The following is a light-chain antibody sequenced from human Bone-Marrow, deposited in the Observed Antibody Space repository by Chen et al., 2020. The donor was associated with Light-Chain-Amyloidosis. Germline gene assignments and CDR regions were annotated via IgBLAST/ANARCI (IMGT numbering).Light chain of an antibody. V-gene: IGKV3-15*01. CDR3: QQYNNWPT. CDR1: QSVSSN. Sequence: EIVMTQSPATLSVSPGERATLSCRPSQSVSSNLAWYQQKPGQAPRLLIYGASTRATGIPARFSGSGYGTEFTLTSSSLRSEDCAVYYCQQYNNWPTCGQGTKVEIK. CDR2: GAS. J-gene: IGKJ1*01.